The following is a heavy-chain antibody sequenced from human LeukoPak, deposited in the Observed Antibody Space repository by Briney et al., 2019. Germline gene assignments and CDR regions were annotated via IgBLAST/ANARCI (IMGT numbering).Heavy chain of an antibody. D-gene: IGHD3-3*01. J-gene: IGHJ4*02. CDR1: GYTLTELS. CDR3: ATATIFGVVITDY. CDR2: FDPEDGET. V-gene: IGHV1-24*01. Sequence: GASVKVSCKVSGYTLTELSMHWVRQAPGKGLEWMGGFDPEDGETIYAQKFQGRVTMTGDTSTDTAYMELSSLRSEDTAVYYCATATIFGVVITDYWGQGTLVTVSS.